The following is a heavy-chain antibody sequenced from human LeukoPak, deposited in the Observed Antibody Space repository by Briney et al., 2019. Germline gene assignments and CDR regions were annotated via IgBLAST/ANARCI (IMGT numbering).Heavy chain of an antibody. J-gene: IGHJ4*02. D-gene: IGHD6-19*01. Sequence: PGGSLRLSCEASGFTFSRYGMSWVRQAPGKGLEWVSAIRGSGGSTYYADSVKGRFTISRDNAKNSLYLQMNSLRAEDTALYYCARVSDISVAAYFDYWGQGTLVTVSS. V-gene: IGHV3-23*01. CDR1: GFTFSRYG. CDR3: ARVSDISVAAYFDY. CDR2: IRGSGGST.